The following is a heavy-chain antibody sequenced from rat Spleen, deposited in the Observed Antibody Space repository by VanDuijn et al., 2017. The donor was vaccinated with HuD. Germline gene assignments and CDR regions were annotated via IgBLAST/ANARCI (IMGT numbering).Heavy chain of an antibody. J-gene: IGHJ1*01. D-gene: IGHD2-2*01. Sequence: EVQLVESGGGLVQPGRSLKLSCAASGFTFSNYDMAWVRQAPTKGLEWVATIIYDGRRNYYRDSVKGRFTISRDNAKSSLYLQMDSLRSADTATYYCARAGYLRDWYFDFWGPGTMVTVSS. CDR1: GFTFSNYD. V-gene: IGHV5-29*01. CDR2: IIYDGRRN. CDR3: ARAGYLRDWYFDF.